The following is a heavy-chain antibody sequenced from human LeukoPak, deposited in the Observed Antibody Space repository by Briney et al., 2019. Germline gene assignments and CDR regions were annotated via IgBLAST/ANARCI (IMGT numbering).Heavy chain of an antibody. J-gene: IGHJ4*02. CDR1: GYTFTSYD. CDR2: MNPNSGNT. Sequence: ASVKGSCKASGYTFTSYDINWVRQATGQGLEWMGWMNPNSGNTGYAQKFQGRVIMTRNTSISTAYMELSSLRYEDTAVYYCARRGRASEIDYWGQGTLVTVSS. V-gene: IGHV1-8*01. CDR3: ARRGRASEIDY. D-gene: IGHD3-10*01.